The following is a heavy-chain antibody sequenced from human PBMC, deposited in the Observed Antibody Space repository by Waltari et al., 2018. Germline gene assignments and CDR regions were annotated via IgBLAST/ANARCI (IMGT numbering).Heavy chain of an antibody. CDR1: GYSISSGYY. D-gene: IGHD1-26*01. CDR2: IYHSGST. CDR3: ARESGSYSY. Sequence: QVQLQASGPGLVKPSETLSLACAVSGYSISSGYYWGWIRQPPGKGLEWIGSIYHSGSTYYNPPHKRRVTISADTSKNQFALKLSSVTAADTAVYYCARESGSYSYWGQGTLVTVSS. V-gene: IGHV4-38-2*01. J-gene: IGHJ4*02.